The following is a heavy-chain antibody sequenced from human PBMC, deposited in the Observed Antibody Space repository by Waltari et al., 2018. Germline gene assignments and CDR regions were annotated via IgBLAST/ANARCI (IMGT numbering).Heavy chain of an antibody. CDR2: IKQDGSEK. Sequence: EVQLVESGGGLVQPGGSLRLSCAASGFTFSSYWMSWVRQAPGKGLEWVANIKQDGSEKYYGDSVKGRFTISRDNAKNSLYLQMNSLRAEDTAVYYCARDGSYYDSSWSDAFDIWVQGTMVTVSS. CDR1: GFTFSSYW. V-gene: IGHV3-7*01. CDR3: ARDGSYYDSSWSDAFDI. D-gene: IGHD3-22*01. J-gene: IGHJ3*02.